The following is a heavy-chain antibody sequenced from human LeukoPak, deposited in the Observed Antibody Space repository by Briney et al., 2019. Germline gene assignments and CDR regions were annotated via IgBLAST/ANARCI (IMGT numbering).Heavy chain of an antibody. Sequence: SETLSLTCAVYGGSFSGYYWSWIRQPPGKGLEWIGEINHSGSTNYNPSLKSRVTISVDTSKNQFSLKLSSVTAADTAVYYCARPYEDYDSRPIDAFDIWGQGTMVTVSS. D-gene: IGHD3-22*01. CDR2: INHSGST. V-gene: IGHV4-34*01. J-gene: IGHJ3*02. CDR1: GGSFSGYY. CDR3: ARPYEDYDSRPIDAFDI.